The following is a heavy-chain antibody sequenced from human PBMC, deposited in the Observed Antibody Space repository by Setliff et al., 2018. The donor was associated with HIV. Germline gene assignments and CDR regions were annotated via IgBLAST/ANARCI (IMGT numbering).Heavy chain of an antibody. V-gene: IGHV4-39*07. CDR2: INYRGNT. D-gene: IGHD1-7*01. Sequence: SETLSLTCTVSGGSISTSRYYWGWIRQPPGKGLEWIGSINYRGNTYYNSSLKSRAAISVDTSKNQFSLKLSSVTAADTAVYYCARGDGTKYYYYYYMDVWGKGTTVTVSS. J-gene: IGHJ6*03. CDR1: GGSISTSRYY. CDR3: ARGDGTKYYYYYYMDV.